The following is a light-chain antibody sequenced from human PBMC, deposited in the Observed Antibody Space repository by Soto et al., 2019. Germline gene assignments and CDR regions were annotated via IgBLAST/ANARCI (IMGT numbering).Light chain of an antibody. J-gene: IGKJ1*01. Sequence: EIVLTQSPGTLSLSPGERATLSCRASQSVNSDYLAWYQQKPGQAPRLLIYGASSRATDIPDRFSGSGSGTDFTLTISRLEPEDFAIYYCQHYGSSLWTFGQATKVEIK. CDR3: QHYGSSLWT. CDR2: GAS. V-gene: IGKV3-20*01. CDR1: QSVNSDY.